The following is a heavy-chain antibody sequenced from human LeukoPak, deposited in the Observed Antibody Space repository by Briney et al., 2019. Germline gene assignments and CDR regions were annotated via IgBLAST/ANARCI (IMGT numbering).Heavy chain of an antibody. V-gene: IGHV4-31*03. J-gene: IGHJ5*02. D-gene: IGHD3-16*01. CDR1: GGSISSGGYY. CDR2: IYYSGST. Sequence: PSETLSLTYTVSGGSISSGGYYWSWIRQHPGKGLEWIGYIYYSGSTYYNPSLKSRVTISVDTSKNQFSLKLSSVTAADTAVYYCARAPRELDWFDPWGQGTLVTVSS. CDR3: ARAPRELDWFDP.